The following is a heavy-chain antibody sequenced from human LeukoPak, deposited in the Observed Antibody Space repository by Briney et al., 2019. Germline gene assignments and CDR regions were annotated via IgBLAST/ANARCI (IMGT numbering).Heavy chain of an antibody. CDR2: IYYSGST. Sequence: SETLSLTCTVSGGSISSSSYYWGWIRQPPGKGLEWIGNIYYSGSTYCNPSLKSRVTISVDTSKNQFSLKLSAVTAADTAVYYCARRNIGGYYFDYWGQGTLVTVPS. CDR3: ARRNIGGYYFDY. V-gene: IGHV4-39*01. CDR1: GGSISSSSYY. D-gene: IGHD2/OR15-2a*01. J-gene: IGHJ4*02.